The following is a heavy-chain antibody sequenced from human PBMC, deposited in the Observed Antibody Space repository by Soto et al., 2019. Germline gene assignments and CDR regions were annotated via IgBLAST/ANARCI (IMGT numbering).Heavy chain of an antibody. D-gene: IGHD5-12*01. Sequence: GGSLRLSCTASGFTFTYYAFSWVRQAPGKGLEWVSAISANGQGIYYADSVRGRFTISRDNSKNTLYLQMNSLGAEDTAVYYCAKDDLWLQFNYYYGMDVWGQGTTVTVSS. CDR3: AKDDLWLQFNYYYGMDV. CDR2: ISANGQGI. V-gene: IGHV3-23*01. CDR1: GFTFTYYA. J-gene: IGHJ6*02.